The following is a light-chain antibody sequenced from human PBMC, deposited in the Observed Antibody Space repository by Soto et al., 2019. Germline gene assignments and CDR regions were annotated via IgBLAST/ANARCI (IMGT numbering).Light chain of an antibody. V-gene: IGKV3-20*01. CDR2: GVS. CDR3: QQYGSAPFT. Sequence: DIKLTQSPGTLSLSPGDRATLSCRASQSVSSRFFAWYQQRPGQAPRLLIHGVSSRATGIPDRFIGSGSGTDFTLTINRLEPEDFALYFCQQYGSAPFTFGPGTKLEIK. CDR1: QSVSSRF. J-gene: IGKJ3*01.